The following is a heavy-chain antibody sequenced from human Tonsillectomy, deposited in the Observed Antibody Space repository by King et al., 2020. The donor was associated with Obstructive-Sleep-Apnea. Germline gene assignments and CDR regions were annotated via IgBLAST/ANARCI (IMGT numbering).Heavy chain of an antibody. V-gene: IGHV3-20*04. D-gene: IGHD3-10*01. CDR3: ARLGDAYYGSGSYVEY. J-gene: IGHJ4*02. CDR1: GFTFDDYG. Sequence: DVQLVESGGGVVRPGGSLRLSGAASGFTFDDYGMSWVRQAPGKGLEWVSSANWNGGNTAYADSVRGRFTISRDNAKNSLFLQVNSLRVEDTALYYCARLGDAYYGSGSYVEYWGQGTLVTVSS. CDR2: ANWNGGNT.